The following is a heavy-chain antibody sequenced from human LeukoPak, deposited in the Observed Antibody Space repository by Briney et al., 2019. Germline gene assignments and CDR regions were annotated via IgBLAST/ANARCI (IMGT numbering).Heavy chain of an antibody. V-gene: IGHV3-23*01. J-gene: IGHJ4*02. D-gene: IGHD4-17*01. Sequence: GGSLRLSCAASGFTFSSYAMTWVRQAPGKGLEWVSSISGSGGSTYYADSVKGRFTISKSNSKNTVYLQMNSLRAEDTAVYYCAKVLRGLAYYGDYSDWGQGTLVTVSS. CDR2: ISGSGGST. CDR1: GFTFSSYA. CDR3: AKVLRGLAYYGDYSD.